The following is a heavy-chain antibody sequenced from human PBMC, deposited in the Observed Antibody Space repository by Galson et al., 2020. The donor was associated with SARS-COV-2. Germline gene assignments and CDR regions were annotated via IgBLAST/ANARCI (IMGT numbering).Heavy chain of an antibody. Sequence: TFSISWVRQMPGKGLQWMGRIGPSDSYTDYSPSFEGHVTISADDSITTAYLQWSSLKASDTAIYYCARHHCSTSNCFGDYYYYYMDVWGKGTTVTVSS. CDR2: IGPSDSYT. CDR1: TFS. D-gene: IGHD2-2*01. J-gene: IGHJ6*03. V-gene: IGHV5-10-1*01. CDR3: ARHHCSTSNCFGDYYYYYMDV.